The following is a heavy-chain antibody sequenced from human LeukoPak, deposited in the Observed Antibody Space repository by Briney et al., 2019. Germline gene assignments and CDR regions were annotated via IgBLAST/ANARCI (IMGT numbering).Heavy chain of an antibody. V-gene: IGHV4-39*01. Sequence: SETLSLTCTVSGGSISSSSYYWGWIRQPPGKGLEWIGSIYYSGSTYYNPSLKSRVTISVDTSKNQFSLKLSSVTAADTAVYYCARLGGEYTSSSFDYWGQGTLVTVSS. CDR2: IYYSGST. CDR1: GGSISSSSYY. CDR3: ARLGGEYTSSSFDY. D-gene: IGHD6-6*01. J-gene: IGHJ4*02.